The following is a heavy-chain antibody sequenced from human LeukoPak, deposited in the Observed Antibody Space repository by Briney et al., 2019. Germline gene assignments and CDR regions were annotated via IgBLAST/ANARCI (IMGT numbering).Heavy chain of an antibody. D-gene: IGHD4-17*01. CDR1: GGSIGSYS. J-gene: IGHJ4*02. Sequence: PSETLSLTCTVSGGSIGSYSWSWLRQPPGKGLEWIGYIYYSGSTYYNPSLKSRVTISVDTSKNQFSLKLSSVTAADTAVYYCARDGGDYSLDYWGQGTLVTVSS. CDR2: IYYSGST. CDR3: ARDGGDYSLDY. V-gene: IGHV4-59*12.